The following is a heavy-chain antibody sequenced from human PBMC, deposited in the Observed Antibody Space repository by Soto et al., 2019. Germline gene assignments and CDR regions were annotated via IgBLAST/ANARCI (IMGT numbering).Heavy chain of an antibody. J-gene: IGHJ4*02. CDR1: GFSLSTTRVG. CDR3: GRFRAENYYGSGTYVGYFDY. Sequence: QVTLKESGPVLVKPTETLTLTCAVSGFSLSTTRVGVLWIRQPPGKALEWLAHSFSAHEESYSTSLRSRLTISRHTSNSQVVLTMANRDTVNTGTYYCGRFRAENYYGSGTYVGYFDYWGQGTLVTVSS. V-gene: IGHV2-26*01. CDR2: SFSAHEE. D-gene: IGHD3-10*01.